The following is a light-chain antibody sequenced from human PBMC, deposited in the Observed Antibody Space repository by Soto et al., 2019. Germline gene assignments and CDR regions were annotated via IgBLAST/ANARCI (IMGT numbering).Light chain of an antibody. CDR3: QQYNSYSQT. CDR1: QSISSW. Sequence: DIQMTQSPSTLSASVGDRVTITCRASQSISSWLAWYQQKPGKAPKLLIYKASSLESGDPSRFSGSGSGTEFTLTISSLQPDDFATYYCQQYNSYSQTFGPGTKVDIK. CDR2: KAS. V-gene: IGKV1-5*03. J-gene: IGKJ3*01.